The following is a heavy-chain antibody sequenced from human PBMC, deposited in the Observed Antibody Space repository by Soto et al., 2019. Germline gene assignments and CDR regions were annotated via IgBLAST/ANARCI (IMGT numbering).Heavy chain of an antibody. Sequence: PGGSLRLSCSGSGFTFGDYAINWVRQAPGKGLEWVAVISGDGINKYIPHSVKGRFVISRDNSKNSVFLQMSSLGHQDTAIYYCARRLTTSVTALGYWGQGTLVTVSS. J-gene: IGHJ4*02. CDR3: ARRLTTSVTALGY. CDR1: GFTFGDYA. CDR2: ISGDGINK. V-gene: IGHV3-30*09. D-gene: IGHD4-17*01.